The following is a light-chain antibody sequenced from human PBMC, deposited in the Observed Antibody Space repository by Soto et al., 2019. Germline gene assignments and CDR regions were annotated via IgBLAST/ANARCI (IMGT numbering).Light chain of an antibody. CDR1: SSDVGGYNY. CDR2: EVS. CDR3: SSYTSSSTSYV. Sequence: QSVLTQPASVSGSPGQSITISCTGTSSDVGGYNYVSWYQQDPGKAPKLMIYEVSNRPSGVSNRFSGSKSGNTASLTISGLQAEDEADYYCSSYTSSSTSYVFGTGTKVTVL. V-gene: IGLV2-14*01. J-gene: IGLJ1*01.